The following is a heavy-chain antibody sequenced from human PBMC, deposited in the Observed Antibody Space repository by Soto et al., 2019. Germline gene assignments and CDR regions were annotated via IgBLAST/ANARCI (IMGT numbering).Heavy chain of an antibody. CDR3: ARAPFSIAPWYYYMDV. D-gene: IGHD2-15*01. V-gene: IGHV4-59*01. CDR2: IYYSGST. CDR1: GGSISSYY. J-gene: IGHJ6*03. Sequence: QVQLQESGPGLVKPSETLSLTCTVSGGSISSYYWSWIRQPPGKGLEWIGYIYYSGSTNYNPSLQSRVTISVDTSKNQFSLKLSSVTAADTAVYYCARAPFSIAPWYYYMDVWGKGTTVTVSS.